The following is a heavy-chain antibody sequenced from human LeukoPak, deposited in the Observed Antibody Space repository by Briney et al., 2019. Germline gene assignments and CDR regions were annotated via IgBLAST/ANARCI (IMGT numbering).Heavy chain of an antibody. CDR2: INPNGGGT. V-gene: IGHV1-2*02. CDR3: ARGDAFDI. Sequence: SLKVSCKPSGYTSTGYYLHWVRQPPGQGLEWMGWINPNGGGTNSAQEFQGRVTMTRDTPISTVYMELSGLRSDDTAVYYCARGDAFDIWGQGTMVTVSS. CDR1: GYTSTGYY. J-gene: IGHJ3*02.